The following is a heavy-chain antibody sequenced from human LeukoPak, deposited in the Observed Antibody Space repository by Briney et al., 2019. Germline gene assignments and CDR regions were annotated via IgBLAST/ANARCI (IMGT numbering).Heavy chain of an antibody. CDR2: INPSGGST. CDR1: GYTFTSYY. Sequence: ASVKVSCKASGYTFTSYYMHWVRQAPGQGLEWMGIINPSGGSTSYAQKFQGRVTMTRDTSTSTVYMELSSLRSEDTAVYYCASVVSGSYPADAFDIWGQGTMVTVSS. CDR3: ASVVSGSYPADAFDI. D-gene: IGHD1-26*01. J-gene: IGHJ3*02. V-gene: IGHV1-46*03.